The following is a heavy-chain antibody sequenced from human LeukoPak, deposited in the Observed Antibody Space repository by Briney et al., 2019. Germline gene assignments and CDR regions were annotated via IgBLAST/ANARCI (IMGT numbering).Heavy chain of an antibody. V-gene: IGHV3-7*04. CDR2: IKQDGSEA. CDR1: GFTFSNHW. D-gene: IGHD3-3*01. Sequence: GGSLRLSCAASGFTFSNHWMSWVRQAPGKGLEWVANIKQDGSEAYDGDSVRGRFTISRDNAKNSLYLQMNSLRAEDTAVYYCGRVEWMGRMDYWGQGTLITVSS. CDR3: GRVEWMGRMDY. J-gene: IGHJ4*02.